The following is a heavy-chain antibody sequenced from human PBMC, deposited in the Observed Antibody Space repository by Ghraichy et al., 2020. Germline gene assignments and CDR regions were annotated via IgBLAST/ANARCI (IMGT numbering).Heavy chain of an antibody. CDR1: GVTFSTYG. V-gene: IGHV3-30*18. D-gene: IGHD3-10*01. CDR3: AKGGDGSGSYSPPPLYYYGMDV. CDR2: ISYDGSNK. J-gene: IGHJ6*02. Sequence: GGSLRLSCAASGVTFSTYGMNWVRQAPGKGLEWVAVISYDGSNKYYADSVKGRFTISRDNSKDTLYLQMNSLRAEDTAVYYCAKGGDGSGSYSPPPLYYYGMDVWGQGTTVTVSS.